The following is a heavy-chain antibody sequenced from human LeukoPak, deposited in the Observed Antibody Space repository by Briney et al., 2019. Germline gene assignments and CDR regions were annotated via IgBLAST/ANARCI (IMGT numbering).Heavy chain of an antibody. V-gene: IGHV4-39*07. J-gene: IGHJ4*02. CDR3: ARDEAAAMKAFDY. CDR2: IYYSGST. CDR1: GGSISSSSYY. D-gene: IGHD2-2*01. Sequence: PSETLSLTCTVSGGSISSSSYYWGWVRQPPGKGLEWIGSIYYSGSTYYNPSLKSPVTISVDTSKNQFSLKLSSVTAADTAVYYCARDEAAAMKAFDYWGQGTLVTVSS.